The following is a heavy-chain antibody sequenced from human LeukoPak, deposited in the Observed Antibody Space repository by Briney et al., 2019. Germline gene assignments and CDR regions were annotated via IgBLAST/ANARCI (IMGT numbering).Heavy chain of an antibody. CDR1: GGSISSGGYY. Sequence: SETLSLTCTVSGGSISSGGYYWSWIRQHPGKGLEWIGYIYYSGNTYYNPSLKSRVTISEDTSKNQFSLKLTSVTAADTAVYYCARARIGTAVVDYWGQGTLVTVSS. V-gene: IGHV4-31*03. D-gene: IGHD5-18*01. J-gene: IGHJ4*02. CDR2: IYYSGNT. CDR3: ARARIGTAVVDY.